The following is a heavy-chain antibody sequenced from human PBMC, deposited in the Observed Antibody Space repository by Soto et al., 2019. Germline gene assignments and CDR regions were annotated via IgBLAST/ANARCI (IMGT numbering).Heavy chain of an antibody. V-gene: IGHV1-69*02. J-gene: IGHJ6*03. CDR2: IIPILGIA. D-gene: IGHD2-2*01. CDR3: ASVYCSSTSCYDDDYYYYYMDV. CDR1: GGTFSSYT. Sequence: QVQLVQSGAEVKKPGSSVKVSCKASGGTFSSYTISWVRQAPGQGLEWMGRIIPILGIANYAQKFQGRVTITADKSTITGYKELSMLRAADTTVYYCASVYCSSTSCYDDDYYYYYMDVWGKGTTVTVPS.